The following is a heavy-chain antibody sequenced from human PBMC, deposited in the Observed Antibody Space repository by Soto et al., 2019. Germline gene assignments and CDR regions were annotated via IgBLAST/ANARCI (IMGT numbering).Heavy chain of an antibody. Sequence: QLQLQESGPGLVKPSETLSLTCTVSGGSISSSSYYWGWIRQPPGKGLEWIGSIYYSGSTYYNPSLKSRVTISVDTSKNQFSLKLSSVTAADTAVYYCARTEVAAAAGAFDIWGQGTMVTVSS. CDR2: IYYSGST. CDR3: ARTEVAAAAGAFDI. D-gene: IGHD6-13*01. V-gene: IGHV4-39*01. J-gene: IGHJ3*02. CDR1: GGSISSSSYY.